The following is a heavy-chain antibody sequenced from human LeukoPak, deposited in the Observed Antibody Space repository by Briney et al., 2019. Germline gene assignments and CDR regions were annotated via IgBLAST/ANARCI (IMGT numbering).Heavy chain of an antibody. CDR3: ARGGRYSSGQDTDY. CDR1: GSTFSSYA. D-gene: IGHD6-19*01. J-gene: IGHJ4*02. Sequence: GGSLRLSCAASGSTFSSYAMSWVRQAPGKGLEWVSAISGSGGSTYYADSVKGRFTISRDNSKNTLYLQMGSLRAEDMAVYYCARGGRYSSGQDTDYWGQGTLVTVSS. V-gene: IGHV3-23*01. CDR2: ISGSGGST.